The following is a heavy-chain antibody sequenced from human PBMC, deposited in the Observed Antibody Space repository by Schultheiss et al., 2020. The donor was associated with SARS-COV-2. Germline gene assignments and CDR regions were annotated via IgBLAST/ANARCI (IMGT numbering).Heavy chain of an antibody. CDR1: GFTFSSYG. V-gene: IGHV3-30*03. J-gene: IGHJ4*02. Sequence: GGSLRLSCAASGFTFSSYGMHWVRQAPGKGLEWVAVISYDGSNKYYADSVKGRFTISRDNSKNTLYLQMNSLRAEDTAVYYCARVGGSGYWGQGTLVAVSS. CDR2: ISYDGSNK. D-gene: IGHD1-26*01. CDR3: ARVGGSGY.